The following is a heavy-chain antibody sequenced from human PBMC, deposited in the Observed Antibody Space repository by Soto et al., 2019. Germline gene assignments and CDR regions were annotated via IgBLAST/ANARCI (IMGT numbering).Heavy chain of an antibody. J-gene: IGHJ4*02. D-gene: IGHD4-17*01. V-gene: IGHV4-31*03. Sequence: QVQLQESGPGLVKPSQTLSLTCTVSGGSISSGGYYWSWIRQHPGKGLEWIGYIYYSGSTYYNPSLKRRITISVDTSKNQFSLKLSSVTAADTAVYYCARKTTVTTSFDYWGQGTLVTVSS. CDR3: ARKTTVTTSFDY. CDR2: IYYSGST. CDR1: GGSISSGGYY.